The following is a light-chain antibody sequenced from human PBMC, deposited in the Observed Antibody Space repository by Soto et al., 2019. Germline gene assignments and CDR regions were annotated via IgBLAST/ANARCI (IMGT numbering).Light chain of an antibody. J-gene: IGKJ1*01. CDR1: QSIRNY. V-gene: IGKV1-39*01. CDR3: QQTYSTPPGA. CDR2: TAS. Sequence: DIQMTQSPSSLSASVGDRVTITCRASQSIRNYLNWYQQKPGKAPKVLIYTASSLQSGAPSRFSGSGFGTDFTLSIGSLQPEDFATYYCQQTYSTPPGAFGQGTKLDIK.